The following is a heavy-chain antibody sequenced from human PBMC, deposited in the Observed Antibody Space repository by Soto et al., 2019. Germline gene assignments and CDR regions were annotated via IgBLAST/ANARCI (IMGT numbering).Heavy chain of an antibody. CDR2: IIPIFGTA. D-gene: IGHD3-22*01. V-gene: IGHV1-69*13. Sequence: SVKVSCKAPGGTFSSYAISWVRQAPGQGLEWMGGIIPIFGTANYAQKFQGRVTITADESTSTAYMELSSLRSEDTAVYYCARVPSYDSSGPLDYWGQGTLVTVSS. CDR1: GGTFSSYA. CDR3: ARVPSYDSSGPLDY. J-gene: IGHJ4*02.